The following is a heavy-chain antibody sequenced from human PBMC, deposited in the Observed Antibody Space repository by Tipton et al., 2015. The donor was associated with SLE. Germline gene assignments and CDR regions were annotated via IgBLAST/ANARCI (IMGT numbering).Heavy chain of an antibody. Sequence: SLRLSCAASGFTFGSYGMHWVRQAPGKGLEWVTVISYDGSNKYYADSVKGRFTISRDNSKNTLYLQMNSLRAEDTAVYYWARDLVGANRDMDVWGKGTTVSVSS. CDR2: ISYDGSNK. J-gene: IGHJ6*03. V-gene: IGHV3-30*03. CDR1: GFTFGSYG. D-gene: IGHD1-26*01. CDR3: ARDLVGANRDMDV.